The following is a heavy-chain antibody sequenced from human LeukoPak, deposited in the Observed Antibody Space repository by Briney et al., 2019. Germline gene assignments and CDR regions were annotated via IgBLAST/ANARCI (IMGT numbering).Heavy chain of an antibody. CDR3: ARAQRSVGATYLPNYYYYDMDV. V-gene: IGHV1-2*02. J-gene: IGHJ6*03. D-gene: IGHD1-26*01. CDR2: INPNSGAT. Sequence: ASVKASCKASGDTFTSYYMHWVRQAPGQRLEWRGWINPNSGATNYARKFQGRVTMTRDTSITTAYMELSRLRSDDTAVYYCARAQRSVGATYLPNYYYYDMDVWGKGTTVTISS. CDR1: GDTFTSYY.